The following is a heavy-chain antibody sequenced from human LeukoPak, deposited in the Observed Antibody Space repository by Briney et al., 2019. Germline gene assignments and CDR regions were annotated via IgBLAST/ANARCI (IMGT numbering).Heavy chain of an antibody. J-gene: IGHJ4*02. Sequence: GGSLRLYCAASVFTFSDYYMSWIRQAPGKGLEWVSYISSSGITIYYADSVKGRFTISRDNAKNSLYLQMNSLRSEDTDVYYCARDKVDGYDFWSGYYTGISCWGKGTLVTVSS. CDR1: VFTFSDYY. D-gene: IGHD3-3*01. CDR2: ISSSGITI. CDR3: ARDKVDGYDFWSGYYTGISC. V-gene: IGHV3-11*01.